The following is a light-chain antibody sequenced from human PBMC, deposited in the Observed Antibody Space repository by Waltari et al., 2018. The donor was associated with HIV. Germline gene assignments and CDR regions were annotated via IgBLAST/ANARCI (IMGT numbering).Light chain of an antibody. CDR2: KAS. V-gene: IGKV1-5*03. J-gene: IGKJ1*01. CDR1: PSISSW. CDR3: QQYNSFTGT. Sequence: DIQMTQSPSTLSASVGDRVTITCRASPSISSWLAWYQQKTGKAPKLLIYKASSLESGVPSRFSGSGSGTEFTLTISSLQPDDFATYYCQQYNSFTGTFGQGTKVEIK.